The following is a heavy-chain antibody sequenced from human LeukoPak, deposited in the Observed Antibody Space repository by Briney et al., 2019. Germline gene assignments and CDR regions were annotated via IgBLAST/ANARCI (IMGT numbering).Heavy chain of an antibody. CDR3: AKGDVLPSYPTFDY. CDR1: GFTFSSYA. J-gene: IGHJ4*02. Sequence: GGSLRLSCAASGFTFSSYALSWVRQAPGKGLEWVSVISASGGTTYYADSVEGRFTISRDTSKDTVYLQMHSLRAEDTAVYYCAKGDVLPSYPTFDYWGQGTLVTVSS. V-gene: IGHV3-23*01. D-gene: IGHD3-9*01. CDR2: ISASGGTT.